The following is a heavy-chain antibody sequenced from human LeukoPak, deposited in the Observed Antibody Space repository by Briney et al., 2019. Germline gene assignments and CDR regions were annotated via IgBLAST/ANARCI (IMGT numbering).Heavy chain of an antibody. CDR1: GVSFSGYY. Sequence: SETLSLTCAVYGVSFSGYYWSWIRQPPGKGLEWIGEINHSGSTNYNPSLKSRVTISVDTSKNQFSLKLSSVTAADTAVYYCARGNTVTKNWFDPWGQGTLVTVSS. CDR2: INHSGST. CDR3: ARGNTVTKNWFDP. V-gene: IGHV4-34*01. D-gene: IGHD4-11*01. J-gene: IGHJ5*02.